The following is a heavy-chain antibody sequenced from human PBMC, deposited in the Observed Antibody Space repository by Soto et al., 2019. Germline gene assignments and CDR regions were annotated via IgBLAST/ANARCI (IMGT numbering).Heavy chain of an antibody. V-gene: IGHV4-61*01. J-gene: IGHJ5*02. D-gene: IGHD2-2*01. Sequence: QVQLQESGPGLVKPSETLSLTCTVSGGSVSSGSYYWSWIRQPPGKGLEWIGYIYYSGSANYNPSLKSRVTISVDTSKNQFSLKLSSVTAADTAVYYCARESPAAYYNWFDPWGQGTLVTVSS. CDR3: ARESPAAYYNWFDP. CDR1: GGSVSSGSYY. CDR2: IYYSGSA.